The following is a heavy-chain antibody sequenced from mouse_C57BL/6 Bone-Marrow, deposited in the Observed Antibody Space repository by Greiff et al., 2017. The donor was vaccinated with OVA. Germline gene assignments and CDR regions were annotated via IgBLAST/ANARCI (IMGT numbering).Heavy chain of an antibody. CDR2: INPGSGGT. CDR1: GYAFTNYL. V-gene: IGHV1-54*01. D-gene: IGHD1-1*01. J-gene: IGHJ4*01. CDR3: ARSPFYYYGSDAMDY. Sequence: QVQLQQSGAELVRPGTSVKVSCKASGYAFTNYLIEWVKQRPGQGLEWIGVINPGSGGTNYNEKFKGKATLTADKSSSTAYMQLSSLTSEDSAVYFCARSPFYYYGSDAMDYWGQGTSDTVSS.